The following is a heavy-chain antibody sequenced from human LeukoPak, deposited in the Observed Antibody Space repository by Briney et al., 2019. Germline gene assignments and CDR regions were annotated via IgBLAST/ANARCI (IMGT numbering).Heavy chain of an antibody. V-gene: IGHV4-34*01. CDR2: INHSGST. CDR3: ARRYSGYGNAFDI. D-gene: IGHD5-12*01. Sequence: SETLSLTCVVYGGSFSGYYWSWIRQPPGKGLEWIGEINHSGSTNYNPSLKSRVTISVDTSKNQFSLKLYSVTAADTAVYYCARRYSGYGNAFDIWGQGTMVTVSS. J-gene: IGHJ3*02. CDR1: GGSFSGYY.